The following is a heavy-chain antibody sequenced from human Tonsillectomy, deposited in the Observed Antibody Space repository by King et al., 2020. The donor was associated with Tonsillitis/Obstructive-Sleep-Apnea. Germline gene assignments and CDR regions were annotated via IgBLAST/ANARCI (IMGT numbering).Heavy chain of an antibody. D-gene: IGHD5-12*01. Sequence: VQLVESGGGLIQPGGSLRLSSAASGFTVSSNYMSWVRQAPGKGLEWVSVIYSGGSTYYADSVKGRFTISRDNSKNTLYLQMNSLRAEDTAVYYCARAYSGYRWPYDYWGKGTLVTVPS. CDR3: ARAYSGYRWPYDY. CDR2: IYSGGST. V-gene: IGHV3-53*01. CDR1: GFTVSSNY. J-gene: IGHJ4*02.